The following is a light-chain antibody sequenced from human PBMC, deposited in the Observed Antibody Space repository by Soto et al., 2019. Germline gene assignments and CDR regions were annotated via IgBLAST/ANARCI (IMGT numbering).Light chain of an antibody. Sequence: SDLAQPAPVSGAPGQRITISFACSSSNIGASYDVHWYQQLPGTAPKVVIYGSGNRPSGVPDRFSGSKSGTSASLAIAGLQAEVESDYYGQPYQSCFSGHVFG. CDR2: GSG. CDR1: SSNIGASYD. J-gene: IGLJ1*01. CDR3: QPYQSCFSGHV. V-gene: IGLV1-40*01.